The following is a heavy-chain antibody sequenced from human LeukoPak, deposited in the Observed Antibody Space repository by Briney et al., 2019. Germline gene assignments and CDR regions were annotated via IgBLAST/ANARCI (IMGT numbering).Heavy chain of an antibody. D-gene: IGHD2/OR15-2a*01. Sequence: KPGGSLRLSCAASGFTFSSYSMNWVRQAPGKGLEWVSSISSSSSYTYYADSVKGRFTISRDNAKNSLYLQMNSLRAEDTAVYCCARAPVYDYGDYWGQGTLVTVSS. CDR2: ISSSSSYT. CDR1: GFTFSSYS. J-gene: IGHJ4*02. V-gene: IGHV3-21*01. CDR3: ARAPVYDYGDY.